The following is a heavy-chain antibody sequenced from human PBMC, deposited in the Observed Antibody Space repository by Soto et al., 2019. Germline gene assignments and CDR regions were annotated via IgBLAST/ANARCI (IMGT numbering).Heavy chain of an antibody. V-gene: IGHV4-39*01. CDR1: GGSIDSNRYY. CDR2: IFFTGST. J-gene: IGHJ5*02. CDR3: ARPKTIGAAAGKGWFDP. Sequence: SETLSLTCTVSGGSIDSNRYYWAWIRQPPGKGLELFGCIFFTGSTFFSPSLKGRLTISVYPSKNLFSLKLTSVTAADTAIYYCARPKTIGAAAGKGWFDPWGQGTLVTVSS. D-gene: IGHD6-13*01.